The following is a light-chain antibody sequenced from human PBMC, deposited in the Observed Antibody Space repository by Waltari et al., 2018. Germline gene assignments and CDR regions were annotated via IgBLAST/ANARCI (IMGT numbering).Light chain of an antibody. CDR1: QSVSSN. CDR3: QQYNNWPPYT. V-gene: IGKV3-15*01. CDR2: GAS. J-gene: IGKJ2*01. Sequence: EIVMTQSPATLSVSPGQSATLPCRASQSVSSNLAWYQQKPGQAPRLLIYGASTRATGIPARFSGSGSGTEFTLTISSMQSEDFAVYYCQQYNNWPPYTFGQGTKLGIK.